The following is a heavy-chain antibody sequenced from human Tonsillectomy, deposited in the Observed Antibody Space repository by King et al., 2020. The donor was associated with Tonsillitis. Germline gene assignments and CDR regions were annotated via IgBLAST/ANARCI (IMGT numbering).Heavy chain of an antibody. CDR1: GFVFDNYD. CDR2: IISNKKYI. CDR3: AKDKGADYYDTGRGAFDI. D-gene: IGHD3-22*01. V-gene: IGHV3-21*01. Sequence: VQLVESGGGLVKPGGSLRLSCATSGFVFDNYDINWVRQAPGKGLEWVSSIISNKKYIYYADSVKGRFTISRDSAKGSVFLQMDSLRADDTAVYYCAKDKGADYYDTGRGAFDIWGQGTMVAASS. J-gene: IGHJ3*02.